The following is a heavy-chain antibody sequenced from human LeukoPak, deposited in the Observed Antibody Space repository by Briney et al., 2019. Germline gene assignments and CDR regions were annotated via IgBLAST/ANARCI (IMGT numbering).Heavy chain of an antibody. J-gene: IGHJ6*02. CDR3: AKNGGPHGMDV. CDR2: IKHDGSET. D-gene: IGHD3-16*01. CDR1: GFTFSSIW. Sequence: GGSLRLSCAASGFTFSSIWMSWVRPAPGKGLEWVANIKHDGSETNYVDSVKGRFSISRDNAKNTLHLQMNSLRVEDTAVYYCAKNGGPHGMDVWGLGTTVTVSS. V-gene: IGHV3-7*02.